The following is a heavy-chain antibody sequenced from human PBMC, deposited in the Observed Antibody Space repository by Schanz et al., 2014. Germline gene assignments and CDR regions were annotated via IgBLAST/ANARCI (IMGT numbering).Heavy chain of an antibody. J-gene: IGHJ4*02. CDR1: GFTVRTFA. Sequence: EVQVLESGEGLVEAGGSLRLSCAASGFTVRTFAMDWVRQAPGKGLEWVSYISGSSSTKYYADSVKGRFSISRDTPKNTLYVQMNSLRADDTAVYYCARGRTFDYWGQGTLVTVSS. CDR3: ARGRTFDY. V-gene: IGHV3-48*01. CDR2: ISGSSSTK.